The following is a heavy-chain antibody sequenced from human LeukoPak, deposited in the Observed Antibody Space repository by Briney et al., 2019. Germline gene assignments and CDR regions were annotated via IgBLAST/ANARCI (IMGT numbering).Heavy chain of an antibody. V-gene: IGHV4-34*01. CDR1: GGSFSGYY. J-gene: IGHJ5*02. D-gene: IGHD6-13*01. CDR3: ARSYSSSWYTIWFDP. Sequence: SETLSLTCAVYGGSFSGYYWSWIRQPPGKGLEWIGEINHSGSTNYNPSLKSRVTISVDTSKNQFSLKLSSVTAADTAVYYCARSYSSSWYTIWFDPWGQGTLVTVSS. CDR2: INHSGST.